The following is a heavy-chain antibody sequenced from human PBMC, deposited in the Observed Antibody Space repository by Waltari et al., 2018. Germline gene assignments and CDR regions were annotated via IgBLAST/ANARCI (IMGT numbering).Heavy chain of an antibody. CDR2: IYYSGST. J-gene: IGHJ4*02. CDR3: ARGWDGDPIFDY. D-gene: IGHD4-17*01. Sequence: QVQLQESGPGLVKPSETLSLTCTVSGGSISSYYCSWIRPPPGKGLEWIGYIYYSGSTNYNPALKSRVTISVDTSKNQFSLKLSSVTAADTAVYYCARGWDGDPIFDYWGQGTLVTVSS. V-gene: IGHV4-59*01. CDR1: GGSISSYY.